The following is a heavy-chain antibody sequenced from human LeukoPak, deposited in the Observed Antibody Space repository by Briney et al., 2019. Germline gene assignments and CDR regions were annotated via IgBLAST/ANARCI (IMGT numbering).Heavy chain of an antibody. D-gene: IGHD5-24*01. J-gene: IGHJ3*02. Sequence: GGSLRLSCAASGFSFSNYGMHWVRQTPGKGLERVAVIWKDGSDKKYADSVKGRFTISRDNSKNTLYLQMNSLRVEDTAVYYCARDANSDAFNIWGQGTMVTVSS. CDR1: GFSFSNYG. CDR3: ARDANSDAFNI. V-gene: IGHV3-33*01. CDR2: IWKDGSDK.